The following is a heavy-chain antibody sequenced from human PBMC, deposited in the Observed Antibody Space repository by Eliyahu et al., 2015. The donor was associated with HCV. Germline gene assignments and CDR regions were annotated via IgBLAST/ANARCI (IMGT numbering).Heavy chain of an antibody. Sequence: QVQLQQWGAGLLKPSETLSLTCXVXGGSFXGYYWSWIRQPPXKGXEWIGEINHSGSTNYNXXLKSXVTISADTSKKQFSLKLSSVTAADTAVYYCARDAGYSSSWYAFDIWGQGTMVTVSS. CDR1: GGSFXGYY. D-gene: IGHD6-13*01. V-gene: IGHV4-34*01. J-gene: IGHJ3*02. CDR2: INHSGST. CDR3: ARDAGYSSSWYAFDI.